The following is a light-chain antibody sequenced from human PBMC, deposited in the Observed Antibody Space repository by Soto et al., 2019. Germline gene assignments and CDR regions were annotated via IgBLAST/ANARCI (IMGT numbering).Light chain of an antibody. Sequence: QSALTQPASVSGSPGQSITISCTGNSNDVGGYDYVSWYQQHPGKAPKLLIYEVSNWPSGVSKRFSGSKSGNTASLTISGLQAEDEADYYCSSYRGSSSLVIFGGGTKLTVL. CDR1: SNDVGGYDY. J-gene: IGLJ2*01. CDR3: SSYRGSSSLVI. V-gene: IGLV2-14*03. CDR2: EVS.